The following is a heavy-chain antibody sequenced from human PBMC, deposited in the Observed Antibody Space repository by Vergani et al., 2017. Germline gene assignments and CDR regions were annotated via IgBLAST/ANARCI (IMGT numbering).Heavy chain of an antibody. D-gene: IGHD2-2*01. CDR2: IRYDGSNK. V-gene: IGHV3-30*02. CDR3: AKVVVVVPAGRQGYYGMDV. J-gene: IGHJ6*02. CDR1: GVTFSSYG. Sequence: QVQLAESGGGVVQPGGSLRLSCAASGVTFSSYGMHWVRQAPGKGLEWVAFIRYDGSNKYYADSVKGRFTISRDNSKNTLYLQMNSLRAEDTAVYYCAKVVVVVPAGRQGYYGMDVWGQGTTVTVSS.